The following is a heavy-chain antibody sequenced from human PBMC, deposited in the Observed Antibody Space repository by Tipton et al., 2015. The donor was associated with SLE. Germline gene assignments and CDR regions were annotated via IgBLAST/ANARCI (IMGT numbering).Heavy chain of an antibody. CDR1: GSTFSRYW. V-gene: IGHV3-74*01. CDR2: VRSDGTTR. J-gene: IGHJ3*02. CDR3: ATGSAYALDM. Sequence: SLRLSCAASGSTFSRYWMHWVRQAPGKGVVWVSHVRSDGTTRSYVDSVKGRFTISRDNAKNTVYLQMDSLRAEDTAVYYCATGSAYALDMWGQGTMVTVSS.